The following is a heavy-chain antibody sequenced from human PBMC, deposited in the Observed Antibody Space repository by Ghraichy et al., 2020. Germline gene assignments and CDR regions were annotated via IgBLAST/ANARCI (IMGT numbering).Heavy chain of an antibody. CDR2: MSGSGGGI. J-gene: IGHJ5*02. V-gene: IGHV3-23*01. CDR3: AKAQHWNYAPYTWFDP. Sequence: LSLTCAASGFTFGTYAMNWVRQAPGKGLEWVSAMSGSGGGIYYADSVKGRFTISRDNSKNTLSLQMNSRRVEDTAVYYCAKAQHWNYAPYTWFDPWGQGTLVTVSS. CDR1: GFTFGTYA. D-gene: IGHD1-7*01.